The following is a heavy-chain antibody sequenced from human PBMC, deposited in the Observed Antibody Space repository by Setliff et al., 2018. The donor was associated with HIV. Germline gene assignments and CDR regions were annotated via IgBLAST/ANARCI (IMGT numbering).Heavy chain of an antibody. V-gene: IGHV1-46*02. CDR2: IGPSGSST. D-gene: IGHD6-6*01. CDR3: ARDHIAARSVDY. Sequence: ASVKVSCKTTGGTFNIFSITWVRQAPGQGLEWMGLIGPSGSSTTYAQNFQGRVTMSRDTSTNTVCMELSSLRSEDTAVYYCARDHIAARSVDYWGQGTLVTVSS. CDR1: GGTFNIFS. J-gene: IGHJ4*02.